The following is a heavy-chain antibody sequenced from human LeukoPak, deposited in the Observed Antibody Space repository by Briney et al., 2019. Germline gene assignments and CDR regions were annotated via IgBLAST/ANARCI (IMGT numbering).Heavy chain of an antibody. J-gene: IGHJ4*02. CDR2: ITSSSRTI. CDR3: ARESEYSPFDY. CDR1: GFTFSTYS. Sequence: PGGSLRLSCAASGFTFSTYSMNWVRQAPGKGLEWVSYITSSSRTIYYADSVKGRFTISRDNAKNSLCLQMNSLRDEDTAVYYCARESEYSPFDYWGQGTLVTVSS. D-gene: IGHD6-6*01. V-gene: IGHV3-48*02.